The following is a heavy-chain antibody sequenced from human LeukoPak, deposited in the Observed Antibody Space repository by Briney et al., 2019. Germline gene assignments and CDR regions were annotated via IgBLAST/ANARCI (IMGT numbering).Heavy chain of an antibody. D-gene: IGHD3-22*01. J-gene: IGHJ4*02. Sequence: PSETLSLTCAVSGGSISSGGYSWSWIRQPPGKGLEWIGYIYHTGTTYYNPSLKSRVTMSVDRSKNQFSLRLSSVTAADTAVYYCARVLSGSNFDYWGQGTLVTVSS. CDR3: ARVLSGSNFDY. CDR2: IYHTGTT. V-gene: IGHV4-30-2*01. CDR1: GGSISSGGYS.